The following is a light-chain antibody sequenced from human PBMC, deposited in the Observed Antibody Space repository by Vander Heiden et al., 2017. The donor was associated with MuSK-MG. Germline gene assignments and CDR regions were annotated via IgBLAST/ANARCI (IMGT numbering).Light chain of an antibody. CDR1: QSVLYSSHNKNY. Sequence: DLVLTQSPASLAVSLGESATINCKSSQSVLYSSHNKNYLAWYQQKPGQPPKLLIYWASTRESGVPDRFRGSGSGTDFTLTISSRQAEDVAVYYCQQYYSTPWTFGQGTKVEIK. CDR2: WAS. V-gene: IGKV4-1*01. J-gene: IGKJ1*01. CDR3: QQYYSTPWT.